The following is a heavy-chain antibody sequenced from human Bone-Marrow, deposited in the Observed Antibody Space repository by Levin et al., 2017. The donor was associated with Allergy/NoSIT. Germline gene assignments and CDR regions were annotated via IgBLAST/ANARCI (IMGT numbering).Heavy chain of an antibody. V-gene: IGHV3-74*01. D-gene: IGHD2-21*02. CDR3: VRGYCGPDCYSVPFDH. Sequence: PGGSLRLSCVASGFMVSKYWMQWVRQDPGKGLMWVSRIKYDGTISTSADFVKGRFTISRDNAANTVYLEMTSLRADDSGVYYCVRGYCGPDCYSVPFDHWGQGTLVTVST. CDR2: IKYDGTIS. J-gene: IGHJ4*02. CDR1: GFMVSKYW.